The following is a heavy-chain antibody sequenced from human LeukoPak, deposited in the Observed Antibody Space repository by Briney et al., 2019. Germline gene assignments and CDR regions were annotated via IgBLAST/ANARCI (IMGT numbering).Heavy chain of an antibody. CDR2: IHPVGC. J-gene: IGHJ4*02. CDR3: SRGLDSRKLGY. V-gene: IGHV4-31*03. CDR1: AASFNSDDQY. Sequence: SQTLSLTCTVSAASFNSDDQYWHWIRQSPGKGLEWIASIHPVGCCTKIRPSRVESPCQETRLNLNSVTAADTAVYFCSRGLDSRKLGYWGQGSLVSVSS. D-gene: IGHD3-22*01.